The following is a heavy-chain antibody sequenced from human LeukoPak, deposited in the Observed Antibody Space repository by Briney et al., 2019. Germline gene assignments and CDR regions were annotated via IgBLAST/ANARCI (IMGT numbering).Heavy chain of an antibody. CDR1: GFTFSSYS. D-gene: IGHD2-2*01. V-gene: IGHV3-21*01. J-gene: IGHJ4*02. CDR3: ANHLACGSTSCPPFDY. Sequence: PGGSLRLSCAASGFTFSSYSMNWVPQAPRKGLEWVSCISSSGSYIYYADSVKGRFTISRDNAKNSLYLQMNSLRAEDTAVYYCANHLACGSTSCPPFDYWGQGTLVTVSS. CDR2: ISSSGSYI.